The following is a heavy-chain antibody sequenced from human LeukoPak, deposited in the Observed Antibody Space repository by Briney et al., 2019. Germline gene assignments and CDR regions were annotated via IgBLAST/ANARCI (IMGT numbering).Heavy chain of an antibody. CDR3: VKDYNWTPGRVDF. V-gene: IGHV3-23*01. J-gene: IGHJ4*02. D-gene: IGHD1-20*01. Sequence: GGSLRLSCAASGFTFSSYAMSWVRQAPGKGLEWVSSISASGGSIYYADFVKGRFTISRDNSKNTVFLQMNSLRAEDAAVYYCVKDYNWTPGRVDFWGQGSLVTVSS. CDR1: GFTFSSYA. CDR2: ISASGGSI.